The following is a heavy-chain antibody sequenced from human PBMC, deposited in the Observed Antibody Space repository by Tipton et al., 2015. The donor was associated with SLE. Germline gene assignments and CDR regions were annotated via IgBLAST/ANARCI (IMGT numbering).Heavy chain of an antibody. J-gene: IGHJ5*02. V-gene: IGHV4-34*01. D-gene: IGHD1-26*01. CDR3: ARHVRGRSRELRWFDP. CDR1: GGSFSGYY. Sequence: TLSLTCAVYGGSFSGYYWSWIRQPPGKGLEWIGSIYYSGRTYYNPSLKSRVTISVDTSKNQFSLKLSSVTAADTAVYYCARHVRGRSRELRWFDPWGQGTLVTVSS. CDR2: IYYSGRT.